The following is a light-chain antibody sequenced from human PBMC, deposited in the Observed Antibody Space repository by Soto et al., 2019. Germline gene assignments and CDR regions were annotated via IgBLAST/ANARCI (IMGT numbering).Light chain of an antibody. CDR1: QDISHY. CDR3: QKYYFAPLT. V-gene: IGKV1-27*01. CDR2: AAS. Sequence: DVQLTQSQSSLSASVGDKITITCRPSQDISHYLDWYQQKPGKPPRVLIYAASTLHSGVPTRFSGRRSGPDFTLTISSLLPEDVATYYCQKYYFAPLTFGGGTKVEIK. J-gene: IGKJ4*01.